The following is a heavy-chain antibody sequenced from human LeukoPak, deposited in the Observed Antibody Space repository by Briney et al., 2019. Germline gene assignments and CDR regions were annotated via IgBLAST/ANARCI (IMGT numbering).Heavy chain of an antibody. J-gene: IGHJ4*02. D-gene: IGHD3-22*01. CDR1: GYTFTSYG. CDR2: ISAYNGNT. V-gene: IGHV1-18*01. Sequence: VASVKVSCKASGYTFTSYGISWVRQAPGQGLEWMGWISAYNGNTNYAQKLQGRVTMTTDTSTSTAYMELSSLRSEDTAVYYCARHYYYDSSGYYFDYWGQGTLVTVSS. CDR3: ARHYYYDSSGYYFDY.